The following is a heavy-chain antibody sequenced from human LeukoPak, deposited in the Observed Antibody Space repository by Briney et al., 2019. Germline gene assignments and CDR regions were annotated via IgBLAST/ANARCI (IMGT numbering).Heavy chain of an antibody. V-gene: IGHV3-53*01. Sequence: PGGSLRLSCAASGFTVSSNYMSWVRQAPGKGLEWVSVIYSGGSTYYADSVKGRFTTSRDNSKNTLYLQMNSLRAEDTAVYHCARDRGANGMDVWGQGTTVTVSS. J-gene: IGHJ6*02. CDR1: GFTVSSNY. CDR2: IYSGGST. CDR3: ARDRGANGMDV. D-gene: IGHD5-12*01.